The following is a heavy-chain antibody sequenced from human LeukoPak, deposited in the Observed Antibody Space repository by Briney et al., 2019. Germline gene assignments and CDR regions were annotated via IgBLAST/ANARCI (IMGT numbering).Heavy chain of an antibody. D-gene: IGHD2-15*01. CDR3: ARDHPDCSDHRCYS. CDR2: VNPNNGDT. J-gene: IGHJ4*02. V-gene: IGHV1-2*06. Sequence: ASVKVSCKASGYTFIGYFMHWVRQAPGQGLEWMGRVNPNNGDTNYAQKFQGRVTMTRDTSITTAYMELSRLRSDDTAVYYCARDHPDCSDHRCYSWRQGTLVTVSS. CDR1: GYTFIGYF.